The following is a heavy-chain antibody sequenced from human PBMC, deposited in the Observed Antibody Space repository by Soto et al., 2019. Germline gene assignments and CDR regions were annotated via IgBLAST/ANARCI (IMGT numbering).Heavy chain of an antibody. J-gene: IGHJ6*01. CDR1: GFTFSSYG. V-gene: IGHV3-30*18. D-gene: IGHD7-27*01. Sequence: QVQLVESGGGVVQPGRSLRLSCAASGFTFSSYGMHWVRQAPGKGLEWVAVISYDGSNKYYADSVKGRFTISRDNSKNTLYLQMNSLRAEDTAVYYCAKDKGPPSGAAENYYGMDVW. CDR3: AKDKGPPSGAAENYYGMDV. CDR2: ISYDGSNK.